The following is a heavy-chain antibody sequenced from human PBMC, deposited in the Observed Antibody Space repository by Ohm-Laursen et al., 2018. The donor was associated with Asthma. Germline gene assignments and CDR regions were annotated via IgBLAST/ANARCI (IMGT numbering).Heavy chain of an antibody. CDR3: ARGTFYYESTGYYFFDH. CDR2: IYYSGIT. V-gene: IGHV4-31*03. D-gene: IGHD3-22*01. CDR1: GDSISRSGYY. J-gene: IGHJ4*02. Sequence: SETLSLTCTVSGDSISRSGYYWSWIRQHPGKGLEWIGYIYYSGITHSNPSLRSRVSISVDTSKNQFSLKLSPVTAADTAVYYCARGTFYYESTGYYFFDHWGQGALVTVSS.